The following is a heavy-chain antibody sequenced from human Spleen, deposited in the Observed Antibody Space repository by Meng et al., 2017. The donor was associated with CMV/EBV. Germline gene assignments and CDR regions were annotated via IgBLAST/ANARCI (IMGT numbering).Heavy chain of an antibody. Sequence: GGSLRLSCAASGFTCDDYTMHWVRQAPGKGLEWVSLISWDGGSTYYADSVKGRFTISRDNSKNSLYLQMNSLRTEDTALYYCAKDIGSGYCTNGVCYTFDYWGQGTLVTVSS. V-gene: IGHV3-43*01. D-gene: IGHD2-8*01. J-gene: IGHJ4*02. CDR1: GFTCDDYT. CDR2: ISWDGGST. CDR3: AKDIGSGYCTNGVCYTFDY.